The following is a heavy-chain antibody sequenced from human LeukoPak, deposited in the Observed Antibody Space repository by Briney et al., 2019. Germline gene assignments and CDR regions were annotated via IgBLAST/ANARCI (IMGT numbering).Heavy chain of an antibody. J-gene: IGHJ4*02. CDR2: IIPIFGTA. Sequence: SVKVSCKASGGTFSSYAISWVRQAPGQGLEWMGGIIPIFGTANYAQKFQGRVTITTDESTSTAYMELSSLRSEDTAVYYWAGGGPRAGTTYLHPAFDYWGQGTLVTVSS. CDR3: AGGGPRAGTTYLHPAFDY. CDR1: GGTFSSYA. V-gene: IGHV1-69*05. D-gene: IGHD1-1*01.